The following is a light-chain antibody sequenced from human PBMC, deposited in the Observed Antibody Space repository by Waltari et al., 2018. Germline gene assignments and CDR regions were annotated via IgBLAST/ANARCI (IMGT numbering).Light chain of an antibody. Sequence: QSALTQPASVSGSPGQSLTISCTGTTSDVGGYNYVSWYQQHAGKAPKLMIYDVRNRPSGVSNRFSGSKSGNTASLTISGLQAEDEADYYCSSYTSSSSVVFGGGTKLTVL. J-gene: IGLJ2*01. CDR3: SSYTSSSSVV. V-gene: IGLV2-14*01. CDR1: TSDVGGYNY. CDR2: DVR.